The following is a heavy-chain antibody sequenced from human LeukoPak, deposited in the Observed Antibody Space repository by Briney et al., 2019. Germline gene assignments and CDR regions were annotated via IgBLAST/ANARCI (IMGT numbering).Heavy chain of an antibody. CDR3: AREYGDYVYY. CDR2: IYSGGTS. D-gene: IGHD4-17*01. V-gene: IGHV3-66*01. Sequence: GGSLRLSCAASGFTVSSNYMRWVRQAPGKGLEWVSVIYSGGTSYYADSVKGRFTISRDNSKNTLYLQMNSLRAEDTAVYYCAREYGDYVYYWGQGTLVTVSS. CDR1: GFTVSSNY. J-gene: IGHJ4*02.